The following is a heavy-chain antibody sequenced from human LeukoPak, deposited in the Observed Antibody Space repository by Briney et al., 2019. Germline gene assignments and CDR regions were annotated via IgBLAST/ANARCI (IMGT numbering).Heavy chain of an antibody. CDR2: IKQDGSEK. J-gene: IGHJ4*02. CDR1: GFTFSSYW. D-gene: IGHD6-19*01. Sequence: PGGSLRLSCAASGFTFSSYWMSWVRQAPGKGLEWMANIKQDGSEKYYVDSVKGRFTISRDNAKNSLYLQMNSLRAEDTAVYYCARDQPEIAVAGVFDYWGQGTLVTVSS. CDR3: ARDQPEIAVAGVFDY. V-gene: IGHV3-7*01.